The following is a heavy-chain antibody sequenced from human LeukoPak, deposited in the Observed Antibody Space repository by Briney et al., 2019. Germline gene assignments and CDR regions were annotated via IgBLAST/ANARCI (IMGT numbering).Heavy chain of an antibody. Sequence: PGGSLRLSCAASGFPFSHYWMTWVRQVPGKGLEWVANIKHDGSGQYYVDSVKGRFAISRDNAKNSLYLQMNSLRAEDTAVYYCARVSSWYRDAFDIWGQGTMVTVSS. V-gene: IGHV3-7*01. CDR1: GFPFSHYW. D-gene: IGHD6-13*01. CDR2: IKHDGSGQ. CDR3: ARVSSWYRDAFDI. J-gene: IGHJ3*02.